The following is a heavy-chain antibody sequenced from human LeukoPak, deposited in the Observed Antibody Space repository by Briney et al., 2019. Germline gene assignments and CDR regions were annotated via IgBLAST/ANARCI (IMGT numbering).Heavy chain of an antibody. CDR2: ISWNSGSI. Sequence: HPGGSLRLSCAASGFTFSSYAMSWVRQAPGKGLEWASGISWNSGSIGYADSVKGRFTISRDNAKNSLYLQMNSLRAEDTALYYCAKDSERITIFGVVINKHYGMDVWGQGTTVTVSS. CDR1: GFTFSSYA. V-gene: IGHV3-9*01. CDR3: AKDSERITIFGVVINKHYGMDV. D-gene: IGHD3-3*01. J-gene: IGHJ6*02.